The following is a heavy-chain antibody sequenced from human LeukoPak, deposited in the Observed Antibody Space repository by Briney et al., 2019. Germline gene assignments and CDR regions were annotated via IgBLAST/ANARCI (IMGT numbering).Heavy chain of an antibody. CDR2: IHPEGNEK. CDR1: GFPFRNFW. V-gene: IGHV3-7*04. J-gene: IGHJ4*02. Sequence: GGSLSLSCAASGFPFRNFWMSWVRQAPGRGLEWVANIHPEGNEKYHVESVKGRFTISRDNAKSSLFLQMNGLRAEDTAVYYCARGDAFSGDHWGQGTLVTVSS. CDR3: ARGDAFSGDH.